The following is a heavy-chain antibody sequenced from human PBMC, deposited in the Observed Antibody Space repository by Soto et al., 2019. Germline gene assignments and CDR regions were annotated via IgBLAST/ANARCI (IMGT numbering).Heavy chain of an antibody. J-gene: IGHJ6*02. CDR3: ARVRVPGIAAAGFKGFYYYYGMDV. Sequence: ETLSLTCAGWGGAFSGYYWSWIRQPPGKGLEWVGEITHGGSSNYNASLKRRVTISVDTSKNQFSLKLSSVTAADTAVYYCARVRVPGIAAAGFKGFYYYYGMDVWGQGTTVTVS. CDR1: GGAFSGYY. V-gene: IGHV4-34*01. D-gene: IGHD6-13*01. CDR2: ITHGGSS.